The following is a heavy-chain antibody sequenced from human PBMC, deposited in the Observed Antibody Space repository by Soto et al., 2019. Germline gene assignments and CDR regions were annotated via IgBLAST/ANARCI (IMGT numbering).Heavy chain of an antibody. CDR1: GGTFSSYT. Sequence: SVKVSCKASGGTFSSYTISWVRQAPGQGLEWMGRIIPILGIANYAQKFQGRVTITADKSTSTAYMELSSLRSEDTAVYYCATRYSSGWYVVDYWGQGTLVTVSS. CDR3: ATRYSSGWYVVDY. V-gene: IGHV1-69*02. CDR2: IIPILGIA. D-gene: IGHD6-19*01. J-gene: IGHJ4*02.